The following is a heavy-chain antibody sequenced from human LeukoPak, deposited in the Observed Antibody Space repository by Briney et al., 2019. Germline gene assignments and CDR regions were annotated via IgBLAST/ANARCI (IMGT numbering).Heavy chain of an antibody. J-gene: IGHJ4*02. CDR3: ARGSRRVTTKQFDY. V-gene: IGHV4-39*07. Sequence: SETLSLTCTVSGGSISSSSYYWGWIRQPPGKGLEWIGSIYYSGSTYYNPSLKSRVTISVDTSKNQFSLKLSSVTAADTAVYYCARGSRRVTTKQFDYWGQGTLVTVSS. CDR2: IYYSGST. D-gene: IGHD4-17*01. CDR1: GGSISSSSYY.